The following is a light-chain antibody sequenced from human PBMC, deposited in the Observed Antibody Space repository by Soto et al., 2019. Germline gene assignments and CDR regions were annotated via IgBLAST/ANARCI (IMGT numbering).Light chain of an antibody. V-gene: IGKV4-1*01. J-gene: IGKJ4*01. Sequence: DIVMTQSPDSLTVSLGERATINCKSSQSVLYSSNNKNYLAWYQQKPGQAPRLLIFGASYRATGIPDRFSGSGSGTEFNLTIRRLKSEDLAVYFCQQYDDWLRLTVGGGHKGDIK. CDR3: QQYDDWLRLT. CDR2: GAS. CDR1: QSVLYSSNNKNY.